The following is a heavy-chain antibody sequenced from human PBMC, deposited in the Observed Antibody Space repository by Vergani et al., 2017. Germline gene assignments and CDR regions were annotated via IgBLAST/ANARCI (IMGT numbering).Heavy chain of an antibody. CDR1: GYTFTSYY. CDR3: ARVPYSYGSSYYFDY. V-gene: IGHV1-46*03. CDR2: INPSGGRT. Sequence: QVPLVQSGAEVKKPGASVKVSCKASGYTFTSYYMHWVRQAPGQGLEWMGIINPSGGRTSYAQKLQGRVTMTRDTSTSTVYMELSSLRSEDTAVYYCARVPYSYGSSYYFDYWGQGTLVTVSS. D-gene: IGHD5-18*01. J-gene: IGHJ4*02.